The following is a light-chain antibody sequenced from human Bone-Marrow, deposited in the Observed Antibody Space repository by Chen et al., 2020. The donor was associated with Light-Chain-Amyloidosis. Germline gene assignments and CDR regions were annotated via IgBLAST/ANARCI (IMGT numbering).Light chain of an antibody. CDR1: SSDVGGYNY. Sequence: QSALTQPASVSGSPGQSITVSCTGTSSDVGGYNYVSWYQQHPDKAPKLILYEVTNRPSGVSNRFSGSKSGNTASLTISGLQAEDEADYYCSSFTSSNTWVFGGGTKLTVL. CDR2: EVT. CDR3: SSFTSSNTWV. V-gene: IGLV2-14*01. J-gene: IGLJ3*02.